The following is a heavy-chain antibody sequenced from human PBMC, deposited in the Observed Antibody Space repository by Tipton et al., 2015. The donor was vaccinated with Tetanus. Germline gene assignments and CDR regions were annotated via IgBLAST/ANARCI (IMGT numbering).Heavy chain of an antibody. V-gene: IGHV4-59*01. CDR2: IYYSGST. Sequence: LRLSCTVSGGSISSYYWSWIRQPPGKGLEWIGYIYYSGSTNYNPSLKSRVTISVDTFKNQFSLKLSSVTAADTAVYYCARRLRTYWYFDLWGRGTLVTVSS. J-gene: IGHJ2*01. CDR3: ARRLRTYWYFDL. D-gene: IGHD4-17*01. CDR1: GGSISSYY.